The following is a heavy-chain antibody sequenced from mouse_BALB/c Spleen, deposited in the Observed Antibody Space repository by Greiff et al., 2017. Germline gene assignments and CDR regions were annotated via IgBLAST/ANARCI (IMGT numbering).Heavy chain of an antibody. CDR3: ARSRYYGYVDY. CDR1: GYTFTSYY. Sequence: QVQLKESGPELVKPGASVRISCKASGYTFTSYYIHWVKQRPGQGLEWIGWIYPGNVNTKYNEKFKGKATLTADKSSSTAYMQLSSLTSEDSAVYFCARSRYYGYVDYWGQGTTLTVSS. V-gene: IGHV1S56*01. D-gene: IGHD1-1*01. J-gene: IGHJ2*01. CDR2: IYPGNVNT.